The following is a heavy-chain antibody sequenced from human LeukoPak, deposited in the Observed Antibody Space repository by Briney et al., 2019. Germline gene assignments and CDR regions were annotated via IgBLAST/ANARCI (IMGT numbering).Heavy chain of an antibody. CDR1: GGSISSGSYY. CDR3: ASGEGSGSYRWFDP. D-gene: IGHD3-10*01. V-gene: IGHV4-61*02. J-gene: IGHJ5*02. CDR2: IYTSGST. Sequence: SETLSLTCTVSGGSISSGSYYWSWIRQPAGKGLEWIGRIYTSGSTNYNPSLKSRVTISVDTSKNQFSPKLSSVTAADTAVYYCASGEGSGSYRWFDPWGQGTLVTVSS.